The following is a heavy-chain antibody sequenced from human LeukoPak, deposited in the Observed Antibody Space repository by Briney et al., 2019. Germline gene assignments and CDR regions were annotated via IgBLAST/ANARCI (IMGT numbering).Heavy chain of an antibody. CDR3: ARVGTGTSYFDY. J-gene: IGHJ4*02. CDR1: GFTLSRFW. D-gene: IGHD1-1*01. Sequence: GGSLRLSCAASGFTLSRFWMSWVRQAPGKGLEWVANIKPDGREKYYVDSVKGRFTISRDNAKNSLYLQMNSLRAEDTAVYYCARVGTGTSYFDYWGQGTLVTVSS. V-gene: IGHV3-7*01. CDR2: IKPDGREK.